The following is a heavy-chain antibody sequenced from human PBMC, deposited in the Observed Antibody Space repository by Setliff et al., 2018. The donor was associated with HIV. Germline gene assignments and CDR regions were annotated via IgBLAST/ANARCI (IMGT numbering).Heavy chain of an antibody. CDR3: ARGLTAPAAAGT. Sequence: LSLTSSVSGYSLSSASYWGWIRHSPEKGLEWIGSISLSGSTYYNPSHQSRVTISIDMSKNHFSLNLTSVTAADTAIYYCARGLTAPAAAGTWGQGMLVTVSS. V-gene: IGHV4-38-2*02. CDR1: GYSLSSASY. J-gene: IGHJ5*02. D-gene: IGHD6-13*01. CDR2: ISLSGST.